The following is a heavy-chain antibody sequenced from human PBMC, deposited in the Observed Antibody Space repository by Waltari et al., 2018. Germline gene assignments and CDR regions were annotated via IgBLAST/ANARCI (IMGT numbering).Heavy chain of an antibody. CDR3: AKEAGHYDSSGYPPHGGFDI. Sequence: EAQLLESGGRLVQPGGSLRLSCAASGLTFRSYAMSWVRQVPGKGLEWVSTISGSGGTTYYRDSVKGRFTISRDNSKNTMDMQMNSLRAEDTAVYYCAKEAGHYDSSGYPPHGGFDIWGQGTIVSVSS. CDR2: ISGSGGTT. J-gene: IGHJ3*02. V-gene: IGHV3-23*01. CDR1: GLTFRSYA. D-gene: IGHD3-22*01.